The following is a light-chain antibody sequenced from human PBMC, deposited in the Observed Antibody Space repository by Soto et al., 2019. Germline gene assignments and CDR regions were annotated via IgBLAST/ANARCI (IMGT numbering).Light chain of an antibody. J-gene: IGKJ2*01. CDR1: QSVLYSSNSKNY. CDR2: WAS. CDR3: HQYYLTPYT. V-gene: IGKV4-1*01. Sequence: DIVLTQSPDSLAVSLGEWATINCKSRQSVLYSSNSKNYLAWYQQKPGQPPKLLIYWASTRESGVPDRFSGSGSETDFTLTISSLQAEDVAVYFCHQYYLTPYTFGQGTKLEIK.